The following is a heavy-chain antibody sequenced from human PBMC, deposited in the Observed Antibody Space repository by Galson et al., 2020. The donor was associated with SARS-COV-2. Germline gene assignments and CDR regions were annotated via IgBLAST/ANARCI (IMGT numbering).Heavy chain of an antibody. J-gene: IGHJ6*02. D-gene: IGHD6-13*01. Sequence: GESLKISCAASGFTFSSYSMNWVRQAPGKGLEWVSSISSSSSYIYYADSVKGRFTISRDNAKNSLYLQMNSLRAEDTAVYYCARGPSSSWYLPGNHYYYYGMDVWGQGTTVTVSS. CDR2: ISSSSSYI. CDR3: ARGPSSSWYLPGNHYYYYGMDV. V-gene: IGHV3-21*01. CDR1: GFTFSSYS.